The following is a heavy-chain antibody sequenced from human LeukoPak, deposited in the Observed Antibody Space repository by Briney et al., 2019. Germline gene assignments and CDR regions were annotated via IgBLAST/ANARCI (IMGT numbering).Heavy chain of an antibody. CDR1: GGSFSPYY. J-gene: IGHJ4*02. V-gene: IGHV4-34*01. D-gene: IGHD1-26*01. CDR3: ARVGGSGSYCFDY. Sequence: SETLSLTCAVYGGSFSPYYWSWIRQPPGKGLEWIGEINYSGSTYYNPSLKSRVTISLGTSKNQFSLKLSSVTAADTAVYYCARVGGSGSYCFDYWGQGTLVTVSS. CDR2: INYSGST.